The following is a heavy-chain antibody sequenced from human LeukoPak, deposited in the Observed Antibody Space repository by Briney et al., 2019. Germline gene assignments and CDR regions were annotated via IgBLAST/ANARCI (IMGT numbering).Heavy chain of an antibody. CDR2: INPSGGST. D-gene: IGHD4-11*01. CDR3: ARVAMTTVNPRHNWFDP. Sequence: ASVKVSCKASGYTFTSYYMHWVRQAPGQGLEWMGIINPSGGSTSYAQKFQGRVTMTRDTSTSTVYMELSSLRSEDTAVYYCARVAMTTVNPRHNWFDPWGQGTLVTVSS. V-gene: IGHV1-46*01. CDR1: GYTFTSYY. J-gene: IGHJ5*02.